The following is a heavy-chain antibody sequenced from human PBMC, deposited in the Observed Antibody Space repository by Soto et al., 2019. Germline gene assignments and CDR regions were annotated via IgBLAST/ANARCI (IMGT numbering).Heavy chain of an antibody. D-gene: IGHD2-21*02. J-gene: IGHJ3*01. V-gene: IGHV3-74*01. CDR1: GFTFNYYW. CDR2: IHSDGSST. Sequence: EVPLVESEGGLVQRGGSLRLSCAASGFTFNYYWMHWVRQAPWQGLVWVSHIHSDGSSTTYADSVKGRFTISRDNAKNTLYLQMNSLRAEDTAVYYCARGDKGGFDLWGQGTTVTVSS. CDR3: ARGDKGGFDL.